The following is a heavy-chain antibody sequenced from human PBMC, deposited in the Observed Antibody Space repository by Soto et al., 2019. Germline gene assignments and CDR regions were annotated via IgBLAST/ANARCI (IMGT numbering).Heavy chain of an antibody. D-gene: IGHD3-3*01. J-gene: IGHJ4*02. CDR1: GYSFTSYW. V-gene: IGHV5-51*01. Sequence: GESLKLSCKGSGYSFTSYWIGWVRQMPGKGLEWMGIIYPGDSDTRYSPSFQGQVTISADKSISTAYLQWSSLKASDTAMYYCARLRNDFWSGYYHFDYWGQGTLVTVSS. CDR2: IYPGDSDT. CDR3: ARLRNDFWSGYYHFDY.